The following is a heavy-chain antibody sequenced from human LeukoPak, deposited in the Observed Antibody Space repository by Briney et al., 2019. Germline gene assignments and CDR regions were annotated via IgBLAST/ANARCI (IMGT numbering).Heavy chain of an antibody. CDR2: INSDGSST. D-gene: IGHD3-22*01. V-gene: IGHV3-74*01. CDR3: AKDFRIHQYDRSGYYLEYFQH. J-gene: IGHJ1*01. Sequence: PGGPLRLSYAASGFTFSSYWMHWVRPAPGKGLVWVSRINSDGSSTSYADSVKGRFTISRDNAKNTLYLQMNSLRAEDTAVYYCAKDFRIHQYDRSGYYLEYFQHWGQGTLVTVSS. CDR1: GFTFSSYW.